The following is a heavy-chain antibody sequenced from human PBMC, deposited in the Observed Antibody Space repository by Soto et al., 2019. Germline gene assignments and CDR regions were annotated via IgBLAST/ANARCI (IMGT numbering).Heavy chain of an antibody. Sequence: PGGSLRLSCAASGFTFDDYAMHWVRQAPGKGLEWVSGISWNSGSIGYADSVKGRFTISRDNAKNSLYLQMNSLRAEDTALYYCAKDIRHYDFWSGYPTFDYWGQGTLVTSPQ. CDR2: ISWNSGSI. J-gene: IGHJ4*02. V-gene: IGHV3-9*01. CDR3: AKDIRHYDFWSGYPTFDY. CDR1: GFTFDDYA. D-gene: IGHD3-3*01.